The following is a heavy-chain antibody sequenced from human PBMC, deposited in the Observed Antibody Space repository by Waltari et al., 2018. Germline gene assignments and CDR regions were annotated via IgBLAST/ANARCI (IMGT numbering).Heavy chain of an antibody. V-gene: IGHV1-69*01. CDR1: GGTFSSYP. Sequence: QVQLVQSGAEVKKPGSSVKVSCKASGGTFSSYPIRWLRQAPGQGLEWMGGIIPIFGTANYAQKFQGRVTITADESTSTAYMELSSLRSEDTAVYYCARGYCSGGSCYPTSDYWGQGTLVTVSS. CDR3: ARGYCSGGSCYPTSDY. CDR2: IIPIFGTA. D-gene: IGHD2-15*01. J-gene: IGHJ4*02.